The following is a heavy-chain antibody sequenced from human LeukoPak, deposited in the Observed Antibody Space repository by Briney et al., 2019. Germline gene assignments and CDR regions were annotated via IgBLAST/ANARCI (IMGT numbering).Heavy chain of an antibody. CDR3: AKAYSSSWYKVIGY. D-gene: IGHD6-13*01. J-gene: IGHJ4*02. CDR1: GFTFSSYA. V-gene: IGHV3-23*01. Sequence: GGSLRLSCAASGFTFSSYAMSWVRQAPGKGLEWVSAISGSGGSTYYADSVKGRFTISRDNSKNTLYLLMNSLRAEDTAVYYCAKAYSSSWYKVIGYWGQGTLVTVSS. CDR2: ISGSGGST.